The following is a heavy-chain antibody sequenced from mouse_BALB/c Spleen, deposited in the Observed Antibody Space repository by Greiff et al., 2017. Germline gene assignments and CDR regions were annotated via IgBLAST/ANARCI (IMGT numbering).Heavy chain of an antibody. V-gene: IGHV1-69*02. CDR1: GYTFTSYW. CDR3: ARKGTTATGDYFDY. D-gene: IGHD1-2*01. CDR2: IDPSDSYT. J-gene: IGHJ2*01. Sequence: QVHVKQPGAELVKPGASVKLSCKGSGYTFTSYWMHWVKQRPGQGLEWIGEIDPSDSYTNYNQKFKGKATLTVDKSSSTAYMQLSSLTSEDSAVYYCARKGTTATGDYFDYWGQGTTLTVSS.